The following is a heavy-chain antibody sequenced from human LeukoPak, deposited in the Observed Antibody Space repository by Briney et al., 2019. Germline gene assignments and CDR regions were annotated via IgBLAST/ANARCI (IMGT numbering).Heavy chain of an antibody. Sequence: GGSLRLFCAASGFTVSSNYMSWVRQAPGKGLEWVSVIYSGGSTYYADSVKGRFTISRDNSKNTLYLQMNSLRAEDTAVYYCARDLNGGPPDYTYFFDYWGQGTLVTVSS. D-gene: IGHD2-8*01. V-gene: IGHV3-53*01. CDR3: ARDLNGGPPDYTYFFDY. CDR2: IYSGGST. J-gene: IGHJ4*02. CDR1: GFTVSSNY.